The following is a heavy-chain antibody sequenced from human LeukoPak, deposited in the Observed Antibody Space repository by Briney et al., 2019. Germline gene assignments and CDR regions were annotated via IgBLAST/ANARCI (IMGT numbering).Heavy chain of an antibody. V-gene: IGHV3-21*01. CDR3: ARAYGSYYDILTGYPNNAFDI. D-gene: IGHD3-9*01. CDR2: ISSSSSYI. Sequence: GGPLRLSCAASGFTFSSYSMNWVRQAPGKGLEWVSSISSSSSYIYYADSVKGRFTISRDNAKNSLYLQMNSLRAEDTAVYYCARAYGSYYDILTGYPNNAFDIWGQGTMVTVSS. J-gene: IGHJ3*02. CDR1: GFTFSSYS.